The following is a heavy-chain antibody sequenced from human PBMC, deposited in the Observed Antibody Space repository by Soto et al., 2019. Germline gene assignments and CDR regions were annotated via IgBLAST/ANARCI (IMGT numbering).Heavy chain of an antibody. D-gene: IGHD6-13*01. CDR1: GFTFSRCV. CDR2: ISDSGAGT. J-gene: IGHJ4*02. V-gene: IGHV3-23*01. CDR3: AKGLINGRWYAAD. Sequence: EVHLLESGGGLVQPGESLRLSCGASGFTFSRCVMSWVRQAPGKGLEWVSCISDSGAGTHYADSVEGRFTISRDNSKNTMYLQMNNLRAEDTGVYYCAKGLINGRWYAADWGQGTLVTVSS.